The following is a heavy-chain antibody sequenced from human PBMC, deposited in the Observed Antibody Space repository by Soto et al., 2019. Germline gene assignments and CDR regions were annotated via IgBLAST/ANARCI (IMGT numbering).Heavy chain of an antibody. CDR3: ATDLKTGTERGKFDY. D-gene: IGHD1-1*01. J-gene: IGHJ4*02. V-gene: IGHV3-15*01. CDR1: GFTFNNAW. CDR2: IKSNTDGGTA. Sequence: GGSLRLSCAASGFTFNNAWMSWVRQAPGKGLEWVGRIKSNTDGGTADYAAPVNGRFTVSRDDSKNTVYLQMNSLKTEDTAVYYCATDLKTGTERGKFDYWGRGSLVPGSS.